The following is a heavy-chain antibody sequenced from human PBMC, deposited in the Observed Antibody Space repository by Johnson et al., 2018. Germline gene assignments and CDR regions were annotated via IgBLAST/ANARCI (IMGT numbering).Heavy chain of an antibody. Sequence: EVQLVESGGGLEQPGGSLRLSCGASGFTFSSYAMNWVRQAPGKGLEWVSDISGSGGSTYYADSVKGRFTISRNNSKNPLYLQMNSRRDGETGVYYWASEMGIIRGNYYYYGMDVGGQGTTVTVSS. CDR1: GFTFSSYA. CDR2: ISGSGGST. J-gene: IGHJ6*02. V-gene: IGHV3-23*04. D-gene: IGHD3-3*01. CDR3: ASEMGIIRGNYYYYGMDV.